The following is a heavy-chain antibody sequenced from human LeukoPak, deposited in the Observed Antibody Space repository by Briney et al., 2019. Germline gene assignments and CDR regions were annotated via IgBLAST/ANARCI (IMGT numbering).Heavy chain of an antibody. CDR1: GFTFSSYS. CDR3: ARDPSGIRRWFDP. D-gene: IGHD3-10*01. Sequence: GGSLRLSCAASGFTFSSYSMNWVRQAPGKGLEWVSSISSSSSYIYYADSVKGRFTISRDNAKNSLYLQMNSLRAEDTAVYYCARDPSGIRRWFDPWGQGTLVTVSS. J-gene: IGHJ5*02. CDR2: ISSSSSYI. V-gene: IGHV3-21*01.